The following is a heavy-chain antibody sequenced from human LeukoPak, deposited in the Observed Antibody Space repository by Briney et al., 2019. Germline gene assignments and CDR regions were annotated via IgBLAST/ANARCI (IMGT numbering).Heavy chain of an antibody. CDR1: GFTFDDYG. CDR2: INWNGGST. V-gene: IGHV3-20*01. D-gene: IGHD3-22*01. CDR3: ARSIGSGYRDAFDI. Sequence: GGSLRLSCAASGFTFDDYGMSWVRQAPGKGLEWVSGINWNGGSTGYADSVKGRFTISRDNAKNSLYLQMNSLRAEDTALYHCARSIGSGYRDAFDIWGQGTMVTVSS. J-gene: IGHJ3*02.